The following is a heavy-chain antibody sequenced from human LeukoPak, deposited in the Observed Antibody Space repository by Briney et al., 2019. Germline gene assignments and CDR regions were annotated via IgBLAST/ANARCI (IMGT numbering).Heavy chain of an antibody. Sequence: ASVKVSCKVSGYTLTELSMHWVRQAPGKGLEWMGGFDPEGGETIYAQKFQGRVTMTEDTSTDTAYMKLSSLRSEDTAVYYCATENMQQHYAFDIWGQGTMVTVSS. CDR3: ATENMQQHYAFDI. D-gene: IGHD6-13*01. J-gene: IGHJ3*02. CDR1: GYTLTELS. V-gene: IGHV1-24*01. CDR2: FDPEGGET.